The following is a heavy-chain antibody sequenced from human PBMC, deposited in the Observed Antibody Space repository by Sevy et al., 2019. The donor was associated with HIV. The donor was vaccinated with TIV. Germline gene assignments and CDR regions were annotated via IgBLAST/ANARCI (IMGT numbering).Heavy chain of an antibody. D-gene: IGHD6-19*01. V-gene: IGHV1-24*01. Sequence: ASVKVSCKVSGYTLTELSMHWVRQAAGKGLEWMGGFDPEDGETIYAQKFQGRVTMTEDTSTDTAYMELSSLRSEDTAVYYCATGNGSGDRKKYGMDVWGQGTTVTVSS. CDR2: FDPEDGET. J-gene: IGHJ6*02. CDR3: ATGNGSGDRKKYGMDV. CDR1: GYTLTELS.